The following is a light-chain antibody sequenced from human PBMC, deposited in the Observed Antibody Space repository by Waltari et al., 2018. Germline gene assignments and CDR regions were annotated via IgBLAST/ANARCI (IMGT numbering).Light chain of an antibody. CDR3: QKYNSAPRT. J-gene: IGKJ4*01. CDR2: AAS. CDR1: QGISSY. V-gene: IGKV1-27*01. Sequence: DTQMNPSPSSLSASVGDRVTITCRASQGISSYLAWYQQKVGKVPKLLIYAASTLQPGVPTRFSGSGSGTDFTLTISSLQPEDVATYYCQKYNSAPRTFGGGTKVEIK.